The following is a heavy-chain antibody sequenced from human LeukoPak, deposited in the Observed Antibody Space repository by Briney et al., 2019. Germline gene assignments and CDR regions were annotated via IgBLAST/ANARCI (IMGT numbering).Heavy chain of an antibody. J-gene: IGHJ4*02. CDR1: GGSISSYY. CDR3: ARSRVFYGTFDY. V-gene: IGHV4-59*01. D-gene: IGHD4-17*01. CDR2: IYNSGST. Sequence: PSETLSLTCTVSGGSISSYYWSWIRQPPGKGLEWIGYIYNSGSTNYNASLKSRVTISVDTSKNQFSLKLSSVTAADTAVYYCARSRVFYGTFDYWSQGTLVTVSS.